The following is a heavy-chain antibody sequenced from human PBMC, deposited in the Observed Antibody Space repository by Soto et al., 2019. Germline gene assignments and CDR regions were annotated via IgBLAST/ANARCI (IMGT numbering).Heavy chain of an antibody. D-gene: IGHD1-1*01. J-gene: IGHJ4*02. CDR1: GFTVNNNR. V-gene: IGHV3-53*01. CDR3: LTAPVVWTY. CDR2: IYSGGTT. Sequence: EVQLVESGGGLIQPGGSLRLSCAASGFTVNNNRMSWVRQAPGKGLEWVSIIYSGGTTYYADSVKGRFTISRDNSKNTLYLQMNSLRAEDTAVYYCLTAPVVWTYWGQGTLVTVSS.